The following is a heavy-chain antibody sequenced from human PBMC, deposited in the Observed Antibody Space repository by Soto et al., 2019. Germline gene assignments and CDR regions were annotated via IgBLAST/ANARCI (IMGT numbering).Heavy chain of an antibody. V-gene: IGHV1-69*02. CDR1: GGTFSSYT. CDR3: ARADSYYDFWSGPTPPYYYYMDV. CDR2: IIPILGIA. J-gene: IGHJ6*03. D-gene: IGHD3-3*01. Sequence: ASVKVSCKASGGTFSSYTISWVRQAPGQGLEWMGRIIPILGIANYAQKFQGRVTITADKSTSTAYMELSSLRSEDTAVYYCARADSYYDFWSGPTPPYYYYMDVWGKGTTVTV.